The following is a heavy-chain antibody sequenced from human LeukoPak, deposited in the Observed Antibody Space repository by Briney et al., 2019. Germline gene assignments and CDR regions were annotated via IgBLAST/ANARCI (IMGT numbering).Heavy chain of an antibody. CDR1: GFTFSSYS. Sequence: GGSLRLSCAASGFTFSSYSMNWVRQAPGKGLEWVSSISSSSYIYYADSVKGRFTISRDNAKNSLYLQMNSLRAKDTALYYCARDYYDSSGSSRFDPWGQGTLVTVSS. J-gene: IGHJ5*02. D-gene: IGHD3-22*01. CDR3: ARDYYDSSGSSRFDP. CDR2: ISSSSYI. V-gene: IGHV3-21*01.